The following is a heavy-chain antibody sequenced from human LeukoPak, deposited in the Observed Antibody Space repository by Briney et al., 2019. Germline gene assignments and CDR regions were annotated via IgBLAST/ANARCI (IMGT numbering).Heavy chain of an antibody. D-gene: IGHD3-16*01. Sequence: GGSLRLSCAASGFTFSSYGMHWVRQAPGKGLEWVAFIRYDGSNKYYADSVKGRFTISRDNAKNSLYLQMNSLRAEDTAVYYCARRYMITFGGAHYYYYMDVWGKGTTVTVSS. CDR1: GFTFSSYG. J-gene: IGHJ6*03. V-gene: IGHV3-30*02. CDR2: IRYDGSNK. CDR3: ARRYMITFGGAHYYYYMDV.